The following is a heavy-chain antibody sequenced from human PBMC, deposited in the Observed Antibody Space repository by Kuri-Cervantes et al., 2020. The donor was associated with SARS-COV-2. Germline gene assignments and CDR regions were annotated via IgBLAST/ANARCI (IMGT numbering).Heavy chain of an antibody. Sequence: ASVKVSCKTSGYTFTSYGISWVRQAPGQGLEWMGWISAYNGNTNYAQKLQGRVTMTTDTSTSTAYMELRSLRSDDTAVYYCATPRGDFWSGYPHSFDYWGQGTLVTVSS. CDR3: ATPRGDFWSGYPHSFDY. J-gene: IGHJ4*02. CDR1: GYTFTSYG. D-gene: IGHD3-3*01. CDR2: ISAYNGNT. V-gene: IGHV1-18*01.